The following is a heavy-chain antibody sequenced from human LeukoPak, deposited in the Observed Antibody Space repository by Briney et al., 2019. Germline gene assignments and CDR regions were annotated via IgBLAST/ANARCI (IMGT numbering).Heavy chain of an antibody. CDR2: IKQDGSEK. CDR1: GFTFSSYW. V-gene: IGHV3-7*01. D-gene: IGHD6-19*01. J-gene: IGHJ3*02. Sequence: GGSLRLSCAASGFTFSSYWMSWVRQAPGKGLEWVANIKQDGSEKYYVDSVKGRFTISRDNAKNSLYLQMNSLRAEDTAVYYCATVSSGWYEGDAFDIWGQGTMVPVSS. CDR3: ATVSSGWYEGDAFDI.